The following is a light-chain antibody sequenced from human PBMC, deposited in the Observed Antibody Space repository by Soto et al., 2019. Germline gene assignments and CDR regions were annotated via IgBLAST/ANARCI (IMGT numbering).Light chain of an antibody. V-gene: IGKV1-5*01. Sequence: DIQMTRSPYALSASVGDRVTITCRASQNIHSWLAWYQQKPGKVPTLLIYDASSVKSGVPSRFSGSRSGTEFTLTINSLQPDDFATYYCQQYSSFWTFGQGTKVDIK. CDR3: QQYSSFWT. CDR2: DAS. J-gene: IGKJ1*01. CDR1: QNIHSW.